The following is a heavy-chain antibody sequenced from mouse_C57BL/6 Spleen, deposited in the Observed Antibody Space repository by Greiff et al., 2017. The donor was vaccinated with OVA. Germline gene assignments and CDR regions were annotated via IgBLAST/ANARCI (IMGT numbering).Heavy chain of an antibody. V-gene: IGHV5-16*01. CDR2: INYDGSST. D-gene: IGHD1-1*01. CDR1: GFTFSDYY. Sequence: EVHLVESEGGLVQPGSSMKLSCTASGFTFSDYYMAWVRQVPEKGLEWVANINYDGSSTYYLDSLKSRFIISRDNAKNILYLQMSSLKSEDTATYYCARGDYGKGYFDVWGTGTTVTVSS. J-gene: IGHJ1*03. CDR3: ARGDYGKGYFDV.